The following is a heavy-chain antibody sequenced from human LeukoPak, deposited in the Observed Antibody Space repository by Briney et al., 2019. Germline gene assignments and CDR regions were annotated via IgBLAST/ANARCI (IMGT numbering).Heavy chain of an antibody. J-gene: IGHJ4*02. V-gene: IGHV4-34*01. CDR1: GGSFSGYY. CDR3: ARGGLPTYYDILTGIYYFDY. D-gene: IGHD3-9*01. CDR2: INHSGST. Sequence: SETLSLTCAVYGGSFSGYYWSWIRQPPGKGLEWIGEINHSGSTNYNPSLKSRVTISVDTSKNQFSLKLSSVTAADTAVYYCARGGLPTYYDILTGIYYFDYWGQGTLVTDSS.